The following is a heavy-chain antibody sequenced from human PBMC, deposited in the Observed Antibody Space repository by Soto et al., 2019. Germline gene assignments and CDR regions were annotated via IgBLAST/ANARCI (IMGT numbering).Heavy chain of an antibody. D-gene: IGHD3-16*01. CDR2: IIPIFGTA. CDR1: GGALGSNA. V-gene: IGHV1-69*13. Sequence: GTSVKLSCKECGGALGSNARSWVRQAPGQGLEWMGGIIPIFGTANYAQKFQGRVTITADESTSTAYMELSSLRSEDTAVYYCARRGLGNWFDPWGQGTLVTGSS. J-gene: IGHJ5*02. CDR3: ARRGLGNWFDP.